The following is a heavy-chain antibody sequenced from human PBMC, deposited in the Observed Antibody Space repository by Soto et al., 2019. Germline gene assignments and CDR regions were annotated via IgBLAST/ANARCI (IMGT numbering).Heavy chain of an antibody. J-gene: IGHJ4*02. V-gene: IGHV1-3*01. D-gene: IGHD2-15*01. CDR3: ARYQGYCSGGSCYYFDY. CDR2: INAGNGNT. CDR1: GYTFTSYA. Sequence: ASVKVSCKASGYTFTSYAMHWVRQAPGQRLEWMGWINAGNGNTKYSQKFQGRVTITRETSASTAYMELSSMASEDTAVYYCARYQGYCSGGSCYYFDYWGQGTLVTVSS.